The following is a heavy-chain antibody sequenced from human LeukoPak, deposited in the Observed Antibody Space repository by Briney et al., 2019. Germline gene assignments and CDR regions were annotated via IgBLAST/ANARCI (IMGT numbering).Heavy chain of an antibody. V-gene: IGHV3-20*04. D-gene: IGHD2-15*01. J-gene: IGHJ4*02. CDR3: AREGNRYCSGGSCYYPFDY. Sequence: GGSLRLSCAASGFTFDDYGMSWVRQAPGKGLEWVSGINWNGGSTGYADSVKGRFTISRDNAKNSLYLQMNSLRAEDTAVYYCAREGNRYCSGGSCYYPFDYWGQGTLVTVSS. CDR2: INWNGGST. CDR1: GFTFDDYG.